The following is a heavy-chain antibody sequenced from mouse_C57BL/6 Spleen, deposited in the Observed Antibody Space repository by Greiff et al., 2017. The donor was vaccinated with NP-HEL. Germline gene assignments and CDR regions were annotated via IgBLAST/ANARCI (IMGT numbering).Heavy chain of an antibody. D-gene: IGHD2-1*01. CDR3: ARRGNGNYNYYAMDY. CDR1: GYTFTSYW. CDR2: IDPNSGGT. J-gene: IGHJ4*01. V-gene: IGHV1-72*01. Sequence: QVQLQQPGAELVKPGASVKLFCKASGYTFTSYWMHWVKQRPGRGLEWIGRIDPNSGGTQYNEKFKSKATLTVDKLSSTAYMQLSSLTSEDSAVYYCARRGNGNYNYYAMDYWGQRTSITVSS.